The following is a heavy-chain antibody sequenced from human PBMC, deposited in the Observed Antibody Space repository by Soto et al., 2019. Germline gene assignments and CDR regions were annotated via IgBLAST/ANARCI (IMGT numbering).Heavy chain of an antibody. CDR1: GFTFSTYA. CDR3: AKGEAVAGTEFDY. V-gene: IGHV3-23*01. J-gene: IGHJ4*02. CDR2: ISSADDT. Sequence: EVQLLESGGGLVQPGGSLRLSCAASGFTFSTYAMSWVRQAPGRGLEWVSTISSADDTYYADSVKGRFTISRDNSKNTLYLQMNSLRGEDTAVYYCAKGEAVAGTEFDYWGRGTLVTVSS. D-gene: IGHD6-13*01.